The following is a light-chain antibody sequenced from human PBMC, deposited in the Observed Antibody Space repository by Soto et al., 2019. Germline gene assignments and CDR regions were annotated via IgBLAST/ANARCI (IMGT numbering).Light chain of an antibody. V-gene: IGKV3-15*01. CDR1: QSVGSN. Sequence: EIVMTQSPATLSVSPGERATLSCRASQSVGSNLAWYQQKPGQAPRLLIYGASTRPTGIPARFSGSESGTEFTLTISSLQSEDFAVYYCQLYNNWPLTFGPGTKVDIK. J-gene: IGKJ3*01. CDR2: GAS. CDR3: QLYNNWPLT.